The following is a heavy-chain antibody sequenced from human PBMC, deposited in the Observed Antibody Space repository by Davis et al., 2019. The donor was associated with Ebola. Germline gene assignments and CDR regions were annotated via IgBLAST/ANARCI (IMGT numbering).Heavy chain of an antibody. Sequence: GESLKISCAASGFTFSSYAMSWVRQAPGKGLEWVSGISGSGATTYYADSVKGRFTISRDNSKNTLYLQMNSLRVDDTAVYYCAKARSSWTPFDYWGQGTLVTVSS. CDR1: GFTFSSYA. J-gene: IGHJ4*02. CDR3: AKARSSWTPFDY. CDR2: ISGSGATT. D-gene: IGHD6-13*01. V-gene: IGHV3-23*01.